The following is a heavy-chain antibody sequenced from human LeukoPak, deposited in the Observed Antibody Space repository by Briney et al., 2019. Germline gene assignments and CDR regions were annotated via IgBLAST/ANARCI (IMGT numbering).Heavy chain of an antibody. J-gene: IGHJ4*02. V-gene: IGHV3-7*01. CDR3: TRKNSGILSLEY. CDR1: GYTFSIYW. CDR2: IKQDGSET. Sequence: PGGSLRLSCAASGYTFSIYWMNWVRQAPGKGLEWVASIKQDGSETYYMESVQGRFTISRDNDMNFLYLQLSSLRAEDTAVYYCTRKNSGILSLEYWGQGTLVTVPS. D-gene: IGHD1-26*01.